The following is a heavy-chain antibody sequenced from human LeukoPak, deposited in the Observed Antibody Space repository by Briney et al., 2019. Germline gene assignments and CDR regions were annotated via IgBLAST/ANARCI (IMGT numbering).Heavy chain of an antibody. CDR3: ARASGIHYYGSGSYYTLDY. V-gene: IGHV1-18*01. CDR1: GYTFTSYG. Sequence: EASVTVSCKASGYTFTSYGISWVRQAPGQGLEWMGWISAYNGNTNYAQKLQGRVTMTTDTSTSTAYMELRSLRSDDTAVYYCARASGIHYYGSGSYYTLDYWGQGTLVTVSS. J-gene: IGHJ4*02. D-gene: IGHD3-10*01. CDR2: ISAYNGNT.